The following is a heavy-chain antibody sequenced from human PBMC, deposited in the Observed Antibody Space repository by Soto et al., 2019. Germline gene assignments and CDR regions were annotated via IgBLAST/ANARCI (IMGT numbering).Heavy chain of an antibody. Sequence: EVQLVESGGGLVQPGGSLRLSCAASGFTVSSKYMSWVRQAPGKGLEWVSLTQSGGTTYYADSVKGRFTISRDSSKNMLHLQMDSLRAEDTAVYYGARDDFLCSGGSCYVVHMDVWGKGTTVTVSS. J-gene: IGHJ6*03. CDR3: ARDDFLCSGGSCYVVHMDV. V-gene: IGHV3-66*01. CDR2: TQSGGTT. CDR1: GFTVSSKY. D-gene: IGHD2-15*01.